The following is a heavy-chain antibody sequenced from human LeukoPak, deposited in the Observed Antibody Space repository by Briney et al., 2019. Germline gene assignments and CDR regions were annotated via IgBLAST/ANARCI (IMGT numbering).Heavy chain of an antibody. J-gene: IGHJ4*02. D-gene: IGHD3-10*01. CDR2: IDSYGKII. Sequence: GGSLRLSCAASGFTFSSYWMHWVRHAPGKGLEWVSRIDSYGKIISYADSVKGRFTISRDNAKNMLYLQMNSLRVEDTAVYFCTRGMGDNWGQGTLVTVSS. CDR1: GFTFSSYW. CDR3: TRGMGDN. V-gene: IGHV3-74*01.